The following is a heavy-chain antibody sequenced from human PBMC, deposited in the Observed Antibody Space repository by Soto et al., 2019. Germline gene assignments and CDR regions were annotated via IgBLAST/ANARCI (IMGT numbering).Heavy chain of an antibody. D-gene: IGHD6-6*01. V-gene: IGHV5-51*01. CDR3: EKSGKESTSSFWFDP. J-gene: IGHJ5*02. CDR2: IYPGDSDT. Sequence: GESLKISCNSSGYSFTSYWIAWVRQMPGKGLEWMGIIYPGDSDTRYSPSFQGQVTISVDKSISTAYLQWSSLKASDTATYYCEKSGKESTSSFWFDPWGQGTLVTVYS. CDR1: GYSFTSYW.